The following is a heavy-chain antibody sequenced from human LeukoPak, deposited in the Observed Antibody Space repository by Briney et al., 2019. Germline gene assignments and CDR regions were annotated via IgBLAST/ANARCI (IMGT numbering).Heavy chain of an antibody. V-gene: IGHV3-21*01. Sequence: GGSLRLSCSASGFTLSNYKMNWVRQAPGKGLEWVSSISSSSSYIYYADSVKGRFTISRDNAKNSLFLQMNGLRAEDTAVYYCARERLVVVGDAYYYYGMDVWGQGTTVTVSS. CDR3: ARERLVVVGDAYYYYGMDV. J-gene: IGHJ6*02. D-gene: IGHD2-2*01. CDR2: ISSSSSYI. CDR1: GFTLSNYK.